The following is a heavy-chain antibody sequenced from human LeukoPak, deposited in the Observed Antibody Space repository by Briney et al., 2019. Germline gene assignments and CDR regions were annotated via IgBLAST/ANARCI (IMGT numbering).Heavy chain of an antibody. J-gene: IGHJ4*02. Sequence: GGSLRLSCAASGFTVSSNYMSWVRQAPGKGLEWVSVIYSGGSTYYADSVKGRFTISRDNSKNTLYLQMNSLRAEDTAVYYCARLRPRVGAEYYFDYWGQGTLVTVSS. CDR3: ARLRPRVGAEYYFDY. D-gene: IGHD1-26*01. CDR1: GFTVSSNY. CDR2: IYSGGST. V-gene: IGHV3-53*01.